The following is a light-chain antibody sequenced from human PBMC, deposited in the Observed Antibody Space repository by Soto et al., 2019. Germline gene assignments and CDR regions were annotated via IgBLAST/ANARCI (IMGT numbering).Light chain of an antibody. V-gene: IGKV3D-15*01. CDR3: QQYNHRPSCT. Sequence: EIVLTQSPGTLSLSPGERATLSCRASQSVSNNYLAWYQQKPGQAPRLLIYGASTRATGIPARFSGSGSGTEFTLTIISLQSEDFAVYYCQQYNHRPSCTFGQGTKVDIK. J-gene: IGKJ2*02. CDR2: GAS. CDR1: QSVSNN.